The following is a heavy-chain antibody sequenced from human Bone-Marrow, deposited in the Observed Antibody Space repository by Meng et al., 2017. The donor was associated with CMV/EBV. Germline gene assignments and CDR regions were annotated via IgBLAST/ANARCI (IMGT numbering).Heavy chain of an antibody. CDR3: ARDLISVWRERRRFDP. V-gene: IGHV3-7*01. Sequence: ETLSLTCAASGFTFSSYWICWVRQAPGEGLEWVSNIKQTGSEKYYVGSVKGRFTISRDNAKISLYLQINSLRAEDTAVSYCARDLISVWRERRRFDPWGQGTLVTVSS. CDR2: IKQTGSEK. CDR1: GFTFSSYW. D-gene: IGHD3/OR15-3a*01. J-gene: IGHJ5*02.